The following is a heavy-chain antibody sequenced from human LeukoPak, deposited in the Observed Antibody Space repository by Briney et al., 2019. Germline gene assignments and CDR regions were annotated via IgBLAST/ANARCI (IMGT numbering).Heavy chain of an antibody. V-gene: IGHV3-23*01. CDR3: AKGTTVTTVLDGYYFDY. D-gene: IGHD4-17*01. Sequence: PGGSLRLSCAASGFTFSSYAMSWVRQAPGKGLEWVSAISGSGGSTYYADSVKGRFTISRDNSKNTLYLQMNSLRAEDTAVYYCAKGTTVTTVLDGYYFDYWGQGTLVTVSS. CDR1: GFTFSSYA. CDR2: ISGSGGST. J-gene: IGHJ4*02.